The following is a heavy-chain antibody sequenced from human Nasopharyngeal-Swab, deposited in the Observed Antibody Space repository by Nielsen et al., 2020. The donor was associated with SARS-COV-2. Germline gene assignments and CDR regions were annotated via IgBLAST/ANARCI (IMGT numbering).Heavy chain of an antibody. V-gene: IGHV4-4*02. CDR1: GGSISSSNW. CDR2: IYYSGST. CDR3: ARVKGYQLLSSAAPNWFDP. J-gene: IGHJ5*02. D-gene: IGHD2-2*01. Sequence: SETLSLTCAVSGGSISSSNWWSWVRQPPGEGLEWIGSIYYSGSTYYNPSLKSRVTISVDTSKNQFSLKLSSVTAADTAVYYCARVKGYQLLSSAAPNWFDPWGQGTPVTVSS.